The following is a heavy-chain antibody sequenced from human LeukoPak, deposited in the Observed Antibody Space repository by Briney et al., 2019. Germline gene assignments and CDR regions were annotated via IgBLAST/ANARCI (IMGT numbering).Heavy chain of an antibody. CDR2: ISGYTGNT. CDR1: GYTFSNHG. Sequence: ASVTVSCKASGYTFSNHGLNWVRQAPGQGLEWMGWISGYTGNTDYAQKFQGRVTITTDTSTSTAYMELRSLTSDDTALYYCARDTNKDSGGYFPLFDYWGQGTLVTVSA. D-gene: IGHD3-22*01. V-gene: IGHV1-18*01. CDR3: ARDTNKDSGGYFPLFDY. J-gene: IGHJ4*02.